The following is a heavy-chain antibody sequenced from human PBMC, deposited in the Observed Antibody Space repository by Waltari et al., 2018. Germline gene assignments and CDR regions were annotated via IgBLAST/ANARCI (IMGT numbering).Heavy chain of an antibody. J-gene: IGHJ4*02. V-gene: IGHV3-11*01. Sequence: QVQLVESGGGLVKPGGSLRLSCASSGFTFSDYHMTWIRPAPGKGLEWVSDISSRGSTIYDADSVKGRFTISRDNAKNSLYLQMNSLRAEDTAVYYCARDKSEWLANFDYWGQGTLVTVSS. CDR2: ISSRGSTI. CDR3: ARDKSEWLANFDY. CDR1: GFTFSDYH. D-gene: IGHD6-19*01.